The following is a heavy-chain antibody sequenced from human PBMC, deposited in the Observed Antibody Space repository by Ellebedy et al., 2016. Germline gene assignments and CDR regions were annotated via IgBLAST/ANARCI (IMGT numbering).Heavy chain of an antibody. D-gene: IGHD2-15*01. CDR3: ARDLCSGASCYIDY. CDR1: GGSISSGGLY. V-gene: IGHV4-31*03. CDR2: VSHSGST. J-gene: IGHJ4*02. Sequence: SETLSLXCTVSGGSISSGGLYWSWIRQYPGKGLEWIGYVSHSGSTYYNPSLKSRITISADTSKRQFSLRLSSVTAADTAVYYCARDLCSGASCYIDYWGQGTLVTVSS.